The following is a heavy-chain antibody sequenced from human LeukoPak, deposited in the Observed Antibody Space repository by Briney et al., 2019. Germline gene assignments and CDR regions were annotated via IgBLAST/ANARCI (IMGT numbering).Heavy chain of an antibody. J-gene: IGHJ4*02. D-gene: IGHD1-26*01. CDR1: GGSISSGGYS. Sequence: SETLSLTCAVSGGSISSGGYSWSWIRQPPGKGLEWIGYIYYSGSTYYNPSLKSRVTISLDTSKNQFSLKLSSVTAADTAVYYCARDLGRLGDYWGQGTLVTVSS. V-gene: IGHV4-30-4*07. CDR2: IYYSGST. CDR3: ARDLGRLGDY.